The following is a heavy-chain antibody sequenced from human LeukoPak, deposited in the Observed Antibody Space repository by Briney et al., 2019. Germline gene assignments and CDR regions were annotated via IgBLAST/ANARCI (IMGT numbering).Heavy chain of an antibody. Sequence: GGSLRLSCVASGFTFSNYWMTWVRQAPGKGLEWVANIKQDASEKYYVDSVKGRFTISRDNAKSSLYLQMNSLRAEDSAVYYCAGPSVGMWAFDMWGQGTMVTVSS. CDR3: AGPSVGMWAFDM. J-gene: IGHJ3*02. D-gene: IGHD1-14*01. V-gene: IGHV3-7*01. CDR1: GFTFSNYW. CDR2: IKQDASEK.